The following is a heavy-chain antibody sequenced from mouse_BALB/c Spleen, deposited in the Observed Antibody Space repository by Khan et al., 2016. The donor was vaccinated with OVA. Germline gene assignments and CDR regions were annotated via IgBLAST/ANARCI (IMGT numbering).Heavy chain of an antibody. V-gene: IGHV1-4*01. CDR1: GYTFTSYT. CDR3: GRDGADDENDGWLAY. CDR2: INPSNGYT. Sequence: QVQLQQSGAELVRPGASVKMSCKASGYTFTSYTIHWVKKRPGQGLEWIGYINPSNGYTNYNQKFKDKATLTTDTSSTTAYLQLSSLTSDDSAVYDWGRDGADDENDGWLAYWGQGTLVTVSA. J-gene: IGHJ3*01. D-gene: IGHD2-12*01.